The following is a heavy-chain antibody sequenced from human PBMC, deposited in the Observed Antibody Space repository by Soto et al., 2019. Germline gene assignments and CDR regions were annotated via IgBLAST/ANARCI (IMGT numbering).Heavy chain of an antibody. J-gene: IGHJ4*02. CDR1: GCTFTSYG. V-gene: IGHV1-18*01. CDR3: ARTESLYDISTGYSLY. Sequence: ASVEVSCKASGCTFTSYGISWVRQAPGQGLEWMGWISAYNGNTNYAQKLQGRVTMTTDTSTSTAYMELRSLRSDDPAVYYCARTESLYDISTGYSLYWGQGTLVTVSS. D-gene: IGHD3-9*01. CDR2: ISAYNGNT.